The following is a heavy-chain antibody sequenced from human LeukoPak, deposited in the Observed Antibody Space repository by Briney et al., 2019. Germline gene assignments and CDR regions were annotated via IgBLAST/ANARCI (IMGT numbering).Heavy chain of an antibody. Sequence: GGSLRLSYAASGFTFSSYGMHWVRRAPGKVLEWVACIRYDGSNKYYADSVKGRFTISRDNSKNTLYLQMNSLRAEDTAVYYCAKWQDTAMVDAFGIWGQGTMVTVSS. V-gene: IGHV3-30*02. CDR2: IRYDGSNK. J-gene: IGHJ3*02. CDR3: AKWQDTAMVDAFGI. D-gene: IGHD5-18*01. CDR1: GFTFSSYG.